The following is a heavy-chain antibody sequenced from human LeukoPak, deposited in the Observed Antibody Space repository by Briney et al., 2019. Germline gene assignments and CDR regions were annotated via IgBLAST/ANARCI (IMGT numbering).Heavy chain of an antibody. V-gene: IGHV3-30*18. CDR2: IPDDGSNK. Sequence: GGSLRLSCAASGFTFSSYGMHWVRQAPGKGLEWVAVIPDDGSNKYYADSVKGRFTISRDNSKNTLYLQMNSLRAEDTAVYYCAQPDLGRGAHWRYGMDVWGQGTTVTVSS. CDR3: AQPDLGRGAHWRYGMDV. D-gene: IGHD1-1*01. J-gene: IGHJ6*02. CDR1: GFTFSSYG.